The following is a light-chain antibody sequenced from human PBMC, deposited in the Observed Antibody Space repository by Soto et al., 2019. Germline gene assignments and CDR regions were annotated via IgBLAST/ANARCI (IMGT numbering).Light chain of an antibody. Sequence: DIQMTPSPSTLSASVGDRVTITCRASQSISNWLAWYQQKPGKAPTLLIYDVSRLESGVPSRFSGSGSGTDFTLTISSLQSEDFALYYCQHTLKWPPTFGQGTKVDIK. V-gene: IGKV1-5*01. J-gene: IGKJ1*01. CDR3: QHTLKWPPT. CDR1: QSISNW. CDR2: DVS.